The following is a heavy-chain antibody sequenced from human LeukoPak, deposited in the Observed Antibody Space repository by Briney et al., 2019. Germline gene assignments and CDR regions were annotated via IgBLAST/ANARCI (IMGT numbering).Heavy chain of an antibody. CDR1: GFTFSSYW. Sequence: GSLRLSCTASGFTFSSYWMSWIRQPPGKGLEWIGEINHSGSTNYNPSLKSRVTISVDTSKNQFSLKLSSVTAADTAVYYCASLLSTTGTTVIDYWGQGTLVTVSS. CDR3: ASLLSTTGTTVIDY. V-gene: IGHV4-34*01. J-gene: IGHJ4*02. D-gene: IGHD1-1*01. CDR2: INHSGST.